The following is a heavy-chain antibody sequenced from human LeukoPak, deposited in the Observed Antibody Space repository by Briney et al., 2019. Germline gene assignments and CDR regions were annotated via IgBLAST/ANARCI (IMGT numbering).Heavy chain of an antibody. CDR2: IRKKANSYTT. CDR3: ARAPFYGSGIFPDY. J-gene: IGHJ4*02. Sequence: GGSLRLSCAASGFTFSDHYMDWVRQAPGKGLEWVGRIRKKANSYTTEYAASVKGRFTISRDDSKNSLYLQMNSLNTEDTAMYYCARAPFYGSGIFPDYWGQGTLVTVSS. CDR1: GFTFSDHY. V-gene: IGHV3-72*01. D-gene: IGHD3-10*01.